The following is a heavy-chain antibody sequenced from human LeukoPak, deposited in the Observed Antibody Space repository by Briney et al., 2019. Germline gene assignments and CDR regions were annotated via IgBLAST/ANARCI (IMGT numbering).Heavy chain of an antibody. V-gene: IGHV1-8*03. J-gene: IGHJ5*02. CDR2: MNPNSGNT. Sequence: ASVKVSCKASGYTFTSYDINWVRQATGQGLEWMGWMNPNSGNTGYAQKFQGRVTITRNTSISTAYMELSSLRSEDTAVYYCARGSGRQRITIFGVVIKRTGTDRHNWFDPWGQGTLVTVSS. CDR3: ARGSGRQRITIFGVVIKRTGTDRHNWFDP. CDR1: GYTFTSYD. D-gene: IGHD3-3*01.